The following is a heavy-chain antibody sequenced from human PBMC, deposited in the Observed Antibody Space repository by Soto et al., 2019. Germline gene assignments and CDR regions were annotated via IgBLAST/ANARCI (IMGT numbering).Heavy chain of an antibody. CDR3: AKDGRSPYRSSSYGWFDP. D-gene: IGHD6-6*01. V-gene: IGHV3-23*01. CDR1: GFTFANYA. J-gene: IGHJ5*02. Sequence: EVQLLESGGGLVQPGGSPRLSCAASGFTFANYAMGWVRQAPGKGLEWVSSISHSGSNSYYTDSVKGRFTVSRDNSKSMLYLQMNSLRTDDTAVYSCAKDGRSPYRSSSYGWFDPWGQGILVTVSS. CDR2: ISHSGSNS.